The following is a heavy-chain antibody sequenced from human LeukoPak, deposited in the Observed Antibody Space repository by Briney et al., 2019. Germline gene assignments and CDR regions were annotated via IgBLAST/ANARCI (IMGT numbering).Heavy chain of an antibody. D-gene: IGHD3-16*01. J-gene: IGHJ4*02. V-gene: IGHV1-24*01. CDR2: FDPEDGET. CDR3: ARGGSSSRGSSRGMDY. CDR1: GYTLTELS. Sequence: GASVKVSCKVSGYTLTELSMHWVRQAPGKGLEWMGGFDPEDGETIYAQKFQGRVTMIEDTSTDTAYMELSSLRSEDTAVYYCARGGSSSRGSSRGMDYWGQGTLVTVSS.